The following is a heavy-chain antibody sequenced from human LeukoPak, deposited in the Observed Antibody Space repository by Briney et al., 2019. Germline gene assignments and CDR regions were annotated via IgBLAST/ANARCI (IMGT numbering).Heavy chain of an antibody. Sequence: PGGSLRLSCAASGFTFSTYGMHWVRLAPGKGLEWVSYISSGGTTIYYADSVKGRFTISRDNAKNSLFLQMNSLRVEDTAVYYCAREGSSTGDYWGQGTLVTVSS. V-gene: IGHV3-48*04. CDR1: GFTFSTYG. D-gene: IGHD1-26*01. J-gene: IGHJ4*02. CDR3: AREGSSTGDY. CDR2: ISSGGTTI.